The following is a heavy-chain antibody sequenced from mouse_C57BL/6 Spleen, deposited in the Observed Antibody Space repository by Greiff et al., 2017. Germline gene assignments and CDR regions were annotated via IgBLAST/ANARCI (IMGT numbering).Heavy chain of an antibody. CDR1: GYTFTSYW. D-gene: IGHD2-3*01. Sequence: QVQLQQPGAELVRPGSSVKLSCKASGYTFTSYWMHWVKQRPIQGLEWIGNIDPSDSETHYNQKFKDKATLTVDKSSSTAYMQLSSLTSEDSAVYYCRVYDGFSPYLDYWGQGTTLTVPS. J-gene: IGHJ2*01. CDR3: RVYDGFSPYLDY. V-gene: IGHV1-52*01. CDR2: IDPSDSET.